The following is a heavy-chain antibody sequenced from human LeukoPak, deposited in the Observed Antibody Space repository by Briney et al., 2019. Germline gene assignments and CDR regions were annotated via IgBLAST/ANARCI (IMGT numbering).Heavy chain of an antibody. CDR3: ARVGSSGWYNYFDY. V-gene: IGHV4-59*01. Sequence: SETLSLTCTVSGGSISSYYWSWIRQPPGKGLEWIGYMYYSGSTNYNPSLKSRVTISVDTSKNQFSLKLSSVTAADTAVYYCARVGSSGWYNYFDYWGQGTLVTVSS. J-gene: IGHJ4*02. D-gene: IGHD6-19*01. CDR2: MYYSGST. CDR1: GGSISSYY.